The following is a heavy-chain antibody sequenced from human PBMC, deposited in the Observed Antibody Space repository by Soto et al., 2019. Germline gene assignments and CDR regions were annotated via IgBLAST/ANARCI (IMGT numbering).Heavy chain of an antibody. CDR2: ISGSGGST. J-gene: IGHJ5*02. Sequence: EVQLLESGGGLVQPGGSLRLSCAASGFTFSSYAMSWVRQAPGKGLEWVSAISGSGGSTYYADSVKGRFTISRDNSKNESFRPMRSLKAESGSVYYNTNIPTGKMYRGSWFNKENWFVRGSQGNLFTVSS. CDR1: GFTFSSYA. CDR3: TNIPTGKMYRGSWFNKENWFVR. D-gene: IGHD6-13*01. V-gene: IGHV3-23*01.